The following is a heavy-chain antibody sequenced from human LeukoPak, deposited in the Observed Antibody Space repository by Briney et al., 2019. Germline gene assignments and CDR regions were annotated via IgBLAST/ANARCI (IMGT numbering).Heavy chain of an antibody. J-gene: IGHJ6*02. D-gene: IGHD2-2*01. CDR2: IYPGDSDT. V-gene: IGHV5-51*01. CDR1: GYSFTSYW. CDR3: ARSTSWGPNYYYYYGMDV. Sequence: GESLKISCKGSGYSFTSYWTGWVRQMPGKGLEWMGIIYPGDSDTRYSPSFQGQVTISADKSISTAYLQWSSLKASDTAMYYCARSTSWGPNYYYYYGMDVWGQGTTVTVSS.